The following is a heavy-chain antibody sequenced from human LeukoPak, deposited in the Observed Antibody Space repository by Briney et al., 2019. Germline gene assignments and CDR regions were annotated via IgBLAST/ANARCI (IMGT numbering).Heavy chain of an antibody. V-gene: IGHV3-7*01. CDR1: GFTFSTYW. Sequence: PGGSLRLSCAASGFTFSTYWMNWFRQTPGKGLEWVAKIKADGGEKDHVASVKGRFTISRDNAKNSLYLQMNSLRAEDTAVYYCARDRHLYDSSGSPYYYYYYMDVWGKGTTVTVSS. CDR3: ARDRHLYDSSGSPYYYYYYMDV. D-gene: IGHD3-22*01. CDR2: IKADGGEK. J-gene: IGHJ6*03.